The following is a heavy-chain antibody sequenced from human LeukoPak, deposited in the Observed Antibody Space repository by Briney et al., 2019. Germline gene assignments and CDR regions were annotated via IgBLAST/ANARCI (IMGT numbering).Heavy chain of an antibody. V-gene: IGHV3-11*04. CDR3: ARSSSYFTYFDL. CDR2: MSSTGNTI. CDR1: GFTLRDYY. Sequence: GGSLRLSCAASGFTLRDYYMRWLRQAPGKGLEWISYMSSTGNTIYYAESVKGRFTVSRDSANNSMSLQMTSLRAEDSAVYYCARSSSYFTYFDLWGRDTLVTVSS. J-gene: IGHJ2*01. D-gene: IGHD2/OR15-2a*01.